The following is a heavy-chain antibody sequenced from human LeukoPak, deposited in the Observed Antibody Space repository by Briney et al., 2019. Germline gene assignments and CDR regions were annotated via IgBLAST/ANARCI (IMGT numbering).Heavy chain of an antibody. J-gene: IGHJ4*02. CDR1: GGTFISYA. D-gene: IGHD1-26*01. CDR2: IIPILGIA. Sequence: GASVKVSCKASGGTFISYAISWVRHAPGQGLEWMGRIIPILGIANYAQKFQGRVTITADKSTSTAYMELSSLRSEDTAVYYCASGGGSRREYYFDYWGQGTLVTVSS. CDR3: ASGGGSRREYYFDY. V-gene: IGHV1-69*04.